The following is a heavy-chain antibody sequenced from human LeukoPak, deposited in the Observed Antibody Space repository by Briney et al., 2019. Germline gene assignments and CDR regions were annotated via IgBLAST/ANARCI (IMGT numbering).Heavy chain of an antibody. J-gene: IGHJ4*02. CDR3: ARDCGDYYDSSGYSHPGGFDY. CDR2: ISSSGSTI. Sequence: GGSLRLSCAASGFTFSSYEMNWVRHAPGKGLEWVSYISSSGSTIYYADSVKGRFTISRDNAKNSLYLQMNSLRAEDTAVYYCARDCGDYYDSSGYSHPGGFDYWGQGTLVTVSS. CDR1: GFTFSSYE. D-gene: IGHD3-22*01. V-gene: IGHV3-48*03.